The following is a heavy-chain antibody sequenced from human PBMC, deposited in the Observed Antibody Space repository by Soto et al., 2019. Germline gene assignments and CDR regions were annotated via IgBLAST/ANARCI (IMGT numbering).Heavy chain of an antibody. CDR2: VSPTGDSV. V-gene: IGHV3-9*01. J-gene: IGHJ4*02. Sequence: VQVVASGGGLVQPGRSLRLSCVGSGFRFEQYVMHWVRQAPGKGLECVSTVSPTGDSVAYADSVVGRFTVSRDNAKNSLYLQMNSLKGDDTAFYYCLNDAPNWSIDDWGKGTLVTVSS. CDR1: GFRFEQYV. CDR3: LNDAPNWSIDD.